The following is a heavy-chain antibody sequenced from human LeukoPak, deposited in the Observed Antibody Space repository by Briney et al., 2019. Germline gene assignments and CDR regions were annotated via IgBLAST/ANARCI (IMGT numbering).Heavy chain of an antibody. J-gene: IGHJ4*02. Sequence: SETLSLTCTVSGGSISSSSYYWGWIRQPPGKGLGWIGSLYYSGSTYYNPSLKSRVTMSVDTSKNQFSLKLSSVTAADTAVYYCARNYDGAFDYWGQGTLVTVSS. CDR3: ARNYDGAFDY. CDR2: LYYSGST. D-gene: IGHD4-23*01. V-gene: IGHV4-39*01. CDR1: GGSISSSSYY.